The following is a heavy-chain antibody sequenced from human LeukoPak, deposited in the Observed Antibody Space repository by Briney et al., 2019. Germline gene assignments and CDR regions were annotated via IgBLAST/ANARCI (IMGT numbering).Heavy chain of an antibody. CDR1: TFTGYY. CDR3: ARASSGAIYYYGMDV. Sequence: ASVKVSCKASTFTGYYMHWVRQAPGQGLEWMGWINPNSGATIYAQKFQGRITMTRDTSISTAYMELSRLRSDDTAVYYCARASSGAIYYYGMDVWGQGTTVTVSS. J-gene: IGHJ6*02. D-gene: IGHD3-10*01. CDR2: INPNSGAT. V-gene: IGHV1-2*02.